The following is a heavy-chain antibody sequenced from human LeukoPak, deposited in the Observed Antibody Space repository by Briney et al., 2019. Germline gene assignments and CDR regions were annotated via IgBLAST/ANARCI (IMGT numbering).Heavy chain of an antibody. CDR2: ISGSGGST. Sequence: GGSLRLSCAASGFTFSSYGMSWVRQAPGKGLEWVSAISGSGGSTYYADSVKGRFTISRDNSKNTLYLQMNSLRAEDTAVYYCAKGSYDILTGYYYYYYMDVWGKGTTVTISS. D-gene: IGHD3-9*01. CDR3: AKGSYDILTGYYYYYYMDV. CDR1: GFTFSSYG. V-gene: IGHV3-23*01. J-gene: IGHJ6*03.